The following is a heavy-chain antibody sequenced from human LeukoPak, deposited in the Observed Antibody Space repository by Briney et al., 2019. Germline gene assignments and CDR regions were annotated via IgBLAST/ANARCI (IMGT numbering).Heavy chain of an antibody. CDR3: ATSVTGYSSPFYY. J-gene: IGHJ4*02. D-gene: IGHD6-13*01. V-gene: IGHV3-30*02. CDR2: IRYDGSEK. CDR1: GFTFNSYD. Sequence: GGALRLSCAASGFTFNSYDMHWVRQSPGKGLEWVTFIRYDGSEKYYVDSVEGRFTISRDNSKNTLYLQMNSLRAEDTAVYYCATSVTGYSSPFYYWGQGTLVTVSP.